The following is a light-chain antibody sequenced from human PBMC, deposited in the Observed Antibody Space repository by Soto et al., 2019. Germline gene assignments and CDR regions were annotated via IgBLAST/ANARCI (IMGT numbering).Light chain of an antibody. CDR1: QSVSSN. Sequence: EIVMTQSPATLSVSPGERATFSCRASQSVSSNLAWYQQKPGQAPRLLIYGASIRATGIPARFSGSGSGTEFTLTISTLQSEDFAVYYCLQYDDWHRTFGQGTKVDI. CDR3: LQYDDWHRT. V-gene: IGKV3-15*01. CDR2: GAS. J-gene: IGKJ1*01.